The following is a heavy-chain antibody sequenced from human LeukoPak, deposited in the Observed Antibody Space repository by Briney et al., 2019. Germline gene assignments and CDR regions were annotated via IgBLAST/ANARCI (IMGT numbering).Heavy chain of an antibody. Sequence: PSETLSLTCTVSGGSIFSSNSYWGWIRQPPGKGLEWIGSIYYSGNTYYNASLKSRVTISVDTSKNQFSLKLNSVTAADTAVYYCARGGGMITFGGVIVIGYYFDYWGQGTLVTVSS. V-gene: IGHV4-39*01. CDR1: GGSIFSSNSY. CDR3: ARGGGMITFGGVIVIGYYFDY. J-gene: IGHJ4*02. D-gene: IGHD3-16*02. CDR2: IYYSGNT.